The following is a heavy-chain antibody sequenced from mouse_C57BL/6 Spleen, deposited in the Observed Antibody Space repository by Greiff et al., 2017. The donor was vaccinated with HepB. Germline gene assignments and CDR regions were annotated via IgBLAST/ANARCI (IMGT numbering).Heavy chain of an antibody. V-gene: IGHV2-6-1*01. CDR3: ARHEAPYYGYDDYAMDY. J-gene: IGHJ4*01. CDR2: IWSDGST. CDR1: GFSLTSYG. D-gene: IGHD2-9*01. Sequence: VQRVESGPGLVAPSQSLSITCTVSGFSLTSYGVHWVRQPPGKGLEWLVVIWSDGSTTYNSALKSRLSISKDNSKSQVFLKMNSLQTDDTAMYYCARHEAPYYGYDDYAMDYWGQGTSVTVSS.